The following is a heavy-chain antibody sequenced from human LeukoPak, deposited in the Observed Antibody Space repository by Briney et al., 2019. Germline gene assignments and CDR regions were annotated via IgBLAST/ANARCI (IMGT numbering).Heavy chain of an antibody. J-gene: IGHJ4*02. Sequence: GRSLRLSCAASGFTFSSYAMHWVRQAPGKGLEWVAVISYDGSNKYYADSVKGRFIISRDNSKNTLYLQMNSLRAEDTAVYYCATPYYDSSGYYYGVLDYWGQGTLVTVSS. D-gene: IGHD3-22*01. V-gene: IGHV3-30-3*01. CDR2: ISYDGSNK. CDR3: ATPYYDSSGYYYGVLDY. CDR1: GFTFSSYA.